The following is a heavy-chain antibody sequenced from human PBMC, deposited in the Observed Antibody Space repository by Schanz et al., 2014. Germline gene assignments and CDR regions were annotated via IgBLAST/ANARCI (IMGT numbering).Heavy chain of an antibody. CDR2: IWNNGVTK. D-gene: IGHD4-17*01. J-gene: IGHJ6*03. V-gene: IGHV3-33*08. CDR3: ARDGDRFYHNYYMDV. CDR1: GFTFSSYG. Sequence: QVQLVESGGGVVQPGRSLRLSCAAYGFTFSSYGMHWVRQAPGKGLEWVAVIWNNGVTKYYADSVRGRFTISRDRFQNTLYLRMSSLRAEDTAVYYCARDGDRFYHNYYMDVWGKGTTVTVSS.